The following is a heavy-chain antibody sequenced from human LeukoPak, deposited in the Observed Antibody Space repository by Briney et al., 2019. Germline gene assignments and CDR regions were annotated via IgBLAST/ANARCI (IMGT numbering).Heavy chain of an antibody. V-gene: IGHV1-69*04. CDR3: ARQSSYGDYDY. J-gene: IGHJ4*02. CDR2: IIPILGIA. CDR1: GGTLSSYA. Sequence: ASVKVSCKASGGTLSSYAISWVRQAPGQGLEWMGRIIPILGIANYAQKFQGRVTITADKSTSTAYMELSSLRSEDTAVYYCARQSSYGDYDYWGQGTLVTVSS. D-gene: IGHD4-17*01.